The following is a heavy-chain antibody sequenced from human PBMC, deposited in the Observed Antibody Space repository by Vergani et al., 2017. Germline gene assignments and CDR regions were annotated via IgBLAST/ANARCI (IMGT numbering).Heavy chain of an antibody. J-gene: IGHJ6*02. V-gene: IGHV4-61*02. CDR2: IYTSGST. CDR3: AREDPGNYYYGMDV. CDR1: GGSISSGSYY. Sequence: QVQLQESGPGLVKPSQTLSLTCTVSGGSISSGSYYWSWIRQPAGKGLEWIGRIYTSGSTNYNPSLKSRVTISVDTSKNQFSLELSSVTAADTAVYYCAREDPGNYYYGMDVWGQGTTVTVSS.